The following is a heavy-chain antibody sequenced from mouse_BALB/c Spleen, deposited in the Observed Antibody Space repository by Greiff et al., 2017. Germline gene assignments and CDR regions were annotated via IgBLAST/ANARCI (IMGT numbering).Heavy chain of an antibody. V-gene: IGHV5-9-3*01. CDR1: GFTFSSYA. CDR2: ISSGGSYT. CDR3: ARDYYGSSPYAMDY. J-gene: IGHJ4*01. Sequence: EVKLEESGGGLVKPGGSLKLSCAASGFTFSSYAMSWVRQTPEKRLEWVATISSGGSYTYYPDSVQGRFTISRDNTKNTLYLQMSSLRSEDTAMYYCARDYYGSSPYAMDYWGQGTSVTVSS. D-gene: IGHD1-1*01.